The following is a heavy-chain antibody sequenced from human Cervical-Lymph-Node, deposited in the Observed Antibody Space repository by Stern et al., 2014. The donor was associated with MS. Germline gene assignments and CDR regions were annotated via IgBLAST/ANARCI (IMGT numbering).Heavy chain of an antibody. CDR1: GFTFSSYG. J-gene: IGHJ4*02. D-gene: IGHD2-21*02. CDR2: IWYDGSNK. V-gene: IGHV3-33*01. Sequence: VQLVESGGGVVQPGRSLRLSCAAAGFTFSSYGMHWVRQAPGKGLESGAVIWYDGSNKYYADSVKGRFTISRDNSKNTLYLQMNSLRAEDTAVYYCASNSQAYCGGDCYFGYWGQGTLVTVSS. CDR3: ASNSQAYCGGDCYFGY.